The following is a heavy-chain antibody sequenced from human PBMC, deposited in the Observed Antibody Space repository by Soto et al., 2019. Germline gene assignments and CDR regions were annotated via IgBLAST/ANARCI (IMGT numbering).Heavy chain of an antibody. Sequence: ASEKVSCKASGYTFTSYGISWVRQAPGQGLEWMGWISAYNGNTNYAQKLQGRVTMTTDTSTSTAYMELRSLRSDDTAVYYCARDALWFGELLFLGDYWGQGTLVTVSS. J-gene: IGHJ4*02. V-gene: IGHV1-18*01. CDR3: ARDALWFGELLFLGDY. CDR1: GYTFTSYG. D-gene: IGHD3-10*01. CDR2: ISAYNGNT.